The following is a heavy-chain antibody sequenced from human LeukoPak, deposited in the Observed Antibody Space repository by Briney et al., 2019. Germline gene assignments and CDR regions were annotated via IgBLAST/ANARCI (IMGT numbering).Heavy chain of an antibody. V-gene: IGHV3-74*01. D-gene: IGHD1-14*01. CDR3: ARDWRGDSRNYYYYYMDV. CDR1: GFTFSSCW. J-gene: IGHJ6*03. Sequence: GGSLRLSCAASGFTFSSCWMHWVRQAPGKGLVWVSRINSDASSRSYADFVKGRFTISRDNAKNTLYLQMNSLRAEDTAIYYCARDWRGDSRNYYYYYMDVWGKGTTVTVSS. CDR2: INSDASSR.